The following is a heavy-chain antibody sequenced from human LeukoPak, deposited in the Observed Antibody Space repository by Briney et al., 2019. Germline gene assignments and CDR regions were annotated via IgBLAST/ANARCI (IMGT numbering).Heavy chain of an antibody. D-gene: IGHD4-17*01. CDR1: GGSISSGSYY. J-gene: IGHJ6*02. CDR2: IYYSGST. V-gene: IGHV4-30-4*08. Sequence: SETLSLTCTVSGGSISSGSYYWSWIRQPAGKGLEWIGYIYYSGSTYYNPSLKSRVTISVDTSKNQFSLKLSSVTAADTAVYYCARDYGDYAHYYYYGMDVWGQGTTVTVSS. CDR3: ARDYGDYAHYYYYGMDV.